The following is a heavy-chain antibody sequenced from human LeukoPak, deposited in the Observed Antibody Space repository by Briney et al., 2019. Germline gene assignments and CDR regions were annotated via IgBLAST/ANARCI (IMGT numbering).Heavy chain of an antibody. CDR3: ARSTYCGGDCYPALGY. D-gene: IGHD2-21*02. J-gene: IGHJ4*02. CDR2: ISGSGGST. Sequence: PGGSLRLSCAASGFTFSSYAMSWVRQAPGKGLEWVSAISGSGGSTYYADSVKGRFTISRDNSKNSLYLQMNSLRDEDTAVYYCARSTYCGGDCYPALGYWGQGTPVTVSS. V-gene: IGHV3-23*01. CDR1: GFTFSSYA.